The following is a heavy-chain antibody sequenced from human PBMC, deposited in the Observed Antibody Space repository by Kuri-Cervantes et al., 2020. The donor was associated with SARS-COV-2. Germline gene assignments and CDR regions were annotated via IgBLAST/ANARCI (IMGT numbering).Heavy chain of an antibody. CDR2: INPNSGGT. V-gene: IGHV1-2*04. CDR1: GYTFTGYY. CDR3: AGRRDGAWNENFYAMDV. J-gene: IGHJ6*02. Sequence: ASVKVSCKASGYTFTGYYMHWVRQAPGQGLEWMGWINPNSGGTNYAQKFQGWVTMTRDTSISTAYMERSRLRSEDTAVYYCAGRRDGAWNENFYAMDVWGQGTTVTVSS. D-gene: IGHD1-1*01.